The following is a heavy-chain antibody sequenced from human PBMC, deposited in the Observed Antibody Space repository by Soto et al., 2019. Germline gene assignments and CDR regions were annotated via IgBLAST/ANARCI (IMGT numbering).Heavy chain of an antibody. CDR3: ARGGYCSGGSCYTRRPHYYYGMDV. CDR2: IYYSGST. J-gene: IGHJ6*02. D-gene: IGHD2-15*01. CDR1: GGSISSYY. Sequence: SETLSLTCTVSGGSISSYYWSWIRQPPGKGLEWIGYIYYSGSTNYNPSLKSRVTISVDTSKNQFSLKLSSVTAADTAVYYCARGGYCSGGSCYTRRPHYYYGMDVWGQGTTVTVSS. V-gene: IGHV4-59*01.